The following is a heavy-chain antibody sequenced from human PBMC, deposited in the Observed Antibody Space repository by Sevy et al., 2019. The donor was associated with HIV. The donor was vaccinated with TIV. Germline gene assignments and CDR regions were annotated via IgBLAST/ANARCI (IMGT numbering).Heavy chain of an antibody. Sequence: GGSLRLSCAASGFNFSSYGMHWVRQAPGKGLEWVAVISYDGSSKYYADSVKGRFTISRDNSKNTVYLQINRRRAEDTAVYYCAKESGSYYDFWSGHDAFSIWGQGTMVTVSS. V-gene: IGHV3-30*18. J-gene: IGHJ3*02. CDR2: ISYDGSSK. CDR1: GFNFSSYG. D-gene: IGHD3-3*01. CDR3: AKESGSYYDFWSGHDAFSI.